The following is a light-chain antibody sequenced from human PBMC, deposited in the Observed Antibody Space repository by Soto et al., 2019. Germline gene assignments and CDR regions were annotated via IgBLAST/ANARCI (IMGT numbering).Light chain of an antibody. V-gene: IGLV2-23*02. CDR3: CPRAGNNIPFV. Sequence: QSVLTQPASVSGSPGESITISCTGTSSDVGNYKLVSWYQQHPGKAPKVMIYEVSKRPSGVSNRFSGSKSGNTASLTISGLQAEDEADYYCCPRAGNNIPFVFGIGTKVTVL. CDR2: EVS. J-gene: IGLJ1*01. CDR1: SSDVGNYKL.